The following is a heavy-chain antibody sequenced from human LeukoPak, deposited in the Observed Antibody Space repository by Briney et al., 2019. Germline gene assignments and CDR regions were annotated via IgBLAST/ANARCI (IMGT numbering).Heavy chain of an antibody. J-gene: IGHJ5*02. V-gene: IGHV4-4*07. Sequence: SETLSLTCTVSGGSMGGYYWNWIRQPAGKGLEWIGRIYISGSTNYNPSLKSRVSLSVDTSKNQFSLELTSVTAADTAIYYCARGDYSTSGSYFFTWFDPWGQGILVTVSS. CDR3: ARGDYSTSGSYFFTWFDP. CDR1: GGSMGGYY. CDR2: IYISGST. D-gene: IGHD3-10*01.